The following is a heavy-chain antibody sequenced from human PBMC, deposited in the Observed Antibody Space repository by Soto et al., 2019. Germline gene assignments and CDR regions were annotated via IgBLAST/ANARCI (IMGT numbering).Heavy chain of an antibody. CDR3: ATAQTIFGVVTAYYFDY. Sequence: GASVKVSCKGSGYTLTELSMHWVRQAPGKGLEWMGGFDPEDGETIYAQKFQGRVTMTEETSTDTAYMELSSLRSEDTAVYYCATAQTIFGVVTAYYFDYWGQGTLVTVSS. J-gene: IGHJ4*02. V-gene: IGHV1-24*01. CDR1: GYTLTELS. CDR2: FDPEDGET. D-gene: IGHD3-3*01.